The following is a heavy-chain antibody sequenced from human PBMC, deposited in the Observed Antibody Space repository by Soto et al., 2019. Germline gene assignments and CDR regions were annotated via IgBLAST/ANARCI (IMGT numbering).Heavy chain of an antibody. D-gene: IGHD1-20*01. CDR3: AKDRMEYNSVWDPFDI. V-gene: IGHV3-23*01. CDR2: IGGGDET. CDR1: GFTFNIYA. J-gene: IGHJ3*02. Sequence: GGSLRLSCATSGFTFNIYAMGWVRQAPGKGLEWVSSIGGGDETYYADSVKGRFTISRDDSKNMVFLQLTSLRAEDTAMYYCAKDRMEYNSVWDPFDIWGQGTMVTVSS.